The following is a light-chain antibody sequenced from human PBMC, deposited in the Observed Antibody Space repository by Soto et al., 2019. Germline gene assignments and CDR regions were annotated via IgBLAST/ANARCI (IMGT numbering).Light chain of an antibody. Sequence: DILMTQSPSSLSASVGDRVTITCRASQSISSYLNWYQQKPGKAPKLLIYAASSLQSGVPSRFSGSGSGTDFTLTIGSLQPEDFATYYCQQSYSTPYTFGQGTRLEIK. CDR3: QQSYSTPYT. CDR2: AAS. J-gene: IGKJ5*01. CDR1: QSISSY. V-gene: IGKV1-39*01.